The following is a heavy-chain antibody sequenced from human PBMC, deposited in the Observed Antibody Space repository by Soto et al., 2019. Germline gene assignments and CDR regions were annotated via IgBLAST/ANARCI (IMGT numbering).Heavy chain of an antibody. Sequence: GGSLRLSCAASGFTFSSYAMHWVRQAPGKGLEWVAVISYDGSNKYYADSVKGRFTISRDNSKNTLYLQMNSLRAEDTAVYYCARDVAKRRHGWSLDYWGQGTLVTVSS. V-gene: IGHV3-30-3*01. D-gene: IGHD6-19*01. CDR3: ARDVAKRRHGWSLDY. CDR2: ISYDGSNK. J-gene: IGHJ4*02. CDR1: GFTFSSYA.